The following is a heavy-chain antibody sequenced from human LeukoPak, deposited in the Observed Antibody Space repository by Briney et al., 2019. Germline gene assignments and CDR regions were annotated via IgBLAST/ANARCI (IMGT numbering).Heavy chain of an antibody. CDR3: ARQHDSYYYYYIDV. V-gene: IGHV4-38-2*01. Sequence: KTSETLSLTXAVSGYSISNGYYWVWIRQPPGRRLEWIGSLYHSDSAYYNTSLRSRVSMSVDTSKNQFSLTLSFVTAADTAVYYCARQHDSYYYYYIDVWGSGTTVTVSS. CDR1: GYSISNGYY. CDR2: LYHSDSA. J-gene: IGHJ6*03.